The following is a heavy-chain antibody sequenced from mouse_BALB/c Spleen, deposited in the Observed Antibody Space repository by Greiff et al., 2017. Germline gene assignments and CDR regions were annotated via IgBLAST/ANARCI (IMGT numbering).Heavy chain of an antibody. V-gene: IGHV1-7*01. CDR1: GYTFTSYW. CDR3: ARSPVRRYFDY. J-gene: IGHJ2*01. Sequence: VQLQQSGAELAKPGASVKMSCKASGYTFTSYWMHWVKQRPGQGLEWIGYINPSTGYTEYNQKFKDKATLTADKSSSTAYMQLSSLTSEDSAVYYCARSPVRRYFDYWGQGTTLTVSS. CDR2: INPSTGYT. D-gene: IGHD2-14*01.